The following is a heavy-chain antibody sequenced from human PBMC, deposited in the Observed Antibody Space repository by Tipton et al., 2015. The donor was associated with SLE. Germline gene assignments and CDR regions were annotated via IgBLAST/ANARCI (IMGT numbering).Heavy chain of an antibody. CDR1: GFTFSTSW. D-gene: IGHD3-16*01. V-gene: IGHV3-7*01. Sequence: SLRLSCAASGFTFSTSWMAWVRQAPGKGLEWVANINQDGSAYYYVDSVKGRFTISRDNSKNTLYLLMNSLRAEDTGVYYCAIMAGYYYGMDVWGQGTTVTVSS. CDR2: INQDGSAY. CDR3: AIMAGYYYGMDV. J-gene: IGHJ6*02.